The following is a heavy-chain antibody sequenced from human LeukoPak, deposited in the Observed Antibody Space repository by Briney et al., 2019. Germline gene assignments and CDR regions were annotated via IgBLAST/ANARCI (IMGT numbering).Heavy chain of an antibody. D-gene: IGHD3-22*01. J-gene: IGHJ3*02. CDR2: IKQDGSEK. V-gene: IGHV3-7*02. Sequence: GGSLRLSCAASRFSFSSYWMSWVRQAPGKGLEWVANIKQDGSEKYYVDSVKGRFTISRDNAKNSLDLQMNSLRAEDTAVYYCASAYYYDSSGPRNAFDIWGQGTMVTVSS. CDR3: ASAYYYDSSGPRNAFDI. CDR1: RFSFSSYW.